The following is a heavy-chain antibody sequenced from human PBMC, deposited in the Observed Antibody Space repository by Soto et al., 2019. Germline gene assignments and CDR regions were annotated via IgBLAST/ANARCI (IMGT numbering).Heavy chain of an antibody. CDR2: IYYSGIT. J-gene: IGHJ4*02. V-gene: IGHV4-39*01. D-gene: IGHD6-13*01. Sequence: QLQVQESGPGLVKPSETLSLTCAVSGGSISASSYYWGWIRQPPGKGLEWIGSIYYSGITYYNPSLKSRVTISIDTSKNQFSLKLNSVTAADTAVYYCALAPYSSSWGRLDYWGQGTLVTASS. CDR1: GGSISASSYY. CDR3: ALAPYSSSWGRLDY.